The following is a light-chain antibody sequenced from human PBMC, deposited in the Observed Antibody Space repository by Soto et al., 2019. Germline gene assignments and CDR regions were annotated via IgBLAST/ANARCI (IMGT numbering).Light chain of an antibody. CDR2: DVA. J-gene: IGLJ3*02. V-gene: IGLV2-14*01. CDR1: SSDIGAYDS. Sequence: QSVLTQPVSVSGSPGQSITIPCTGTSSDIGAYDSVSWYQQYPGKAPKLIIYDVANRPSGVSDRLSGSKSGNTASLTISGLQAEDEADYYCSSYTTFSTLVLGRGTKLTVL. CDR3: SSYTTFSTLV.